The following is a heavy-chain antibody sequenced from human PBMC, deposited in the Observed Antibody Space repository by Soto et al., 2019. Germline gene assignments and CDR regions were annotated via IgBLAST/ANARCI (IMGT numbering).Heavy chain of an antibody. Sequence: SETLSLTCTVSGDSISSGGYYWTWIRQHPGKGLEWIGYIYHGGSAYYSPSLKSRVTISVDTSKNQFSLKVSSVTAADTAVYYCARDQEVNYSDYGGSDYYYGMDVWGQGTTVTVSS. CDR3: ARDQEVNYSDYGGSDYYYGMDV. CDR1: GDSISSGGYY. J-gene: IGHJ6*02. CDR2: IYHGGSA. V-gene: IGHV4-31*03. D-gene: IGHD4-17*01.